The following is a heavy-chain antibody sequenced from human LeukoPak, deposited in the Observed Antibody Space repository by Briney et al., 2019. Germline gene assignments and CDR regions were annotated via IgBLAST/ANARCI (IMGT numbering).Heavy chain of an antibody. CDR3: ARDALYSSSWYSNYYYYYMDV. V-gene: IGHV3-7*01. D-gene: IGHD6-13*01. J-gene: IGHJ6*03. CDR2: IRYDGSKK. CDR1: GFTFSSYW. Sequence: PGGSLRLSCAASGFTFSSYWMSWVRQAPGKGLEWVAFIRYDGSKKYYADSVKGRFTISRDNAKNSLYLQMNSLRAEDTAVYYCARDALYSSSWYSNYYYYYMDVWGKGTTVTVSS.